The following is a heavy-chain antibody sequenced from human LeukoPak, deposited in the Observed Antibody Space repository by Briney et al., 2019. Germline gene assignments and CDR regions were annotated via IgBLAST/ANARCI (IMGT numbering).Heavy chain of an antibody. D-gene: IGHD3-16*02. V-gene: IGHV3-43*02. Sequence: PGGSLRLSCATSGFTFDYYAMHWIRQIPGKAPEWVSLISGDGGRTKYADSVKGRFTMSRDNNKKFLYLQMNNLRNEDTALYYCAKDLHDYLGGSYRGYFDSWGQGILVTVSS. J-gene: IGHJ4*02. CDR2: ISGDGGRT. CDR1: GFTFDYYA. CDR3: AKDLHDYLGGSYRGYFDS.